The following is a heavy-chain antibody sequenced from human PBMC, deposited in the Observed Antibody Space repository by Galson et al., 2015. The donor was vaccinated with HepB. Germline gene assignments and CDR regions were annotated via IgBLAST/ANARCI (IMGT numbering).Heavy chain of an antibody. CDR1: GFTFSSYD. CDR2: IGTAGDT. V-gene: IGHV3-13*04. D-gene: IGHD4-17*01. J-gene: IGHJ3*02. CDR3: ARGYNYGDLVGAFDI. Sequence: SLRLSCAASGFTFSSYDMHWVRQATGKGLEWVSAIGTAGDTYYPGSVKGRFTISRENAKNSLYLQMNSLRAGDTAVYYCARGYNYGDLVGAFDIWGQGTMVTVSS.